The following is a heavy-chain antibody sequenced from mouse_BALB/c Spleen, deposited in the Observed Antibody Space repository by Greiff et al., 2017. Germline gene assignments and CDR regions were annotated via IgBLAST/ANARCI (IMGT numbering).Heavy chain of an antibody. Sequence: EVKLVESGGGLVQPGGSRKLSCAASGFTFSSFGMHWVRQAPEKGLEWVAYISSGSSTIYYADTVKGRFTISRDNPKNTLFLQMTSLRSEDTAMYYCARSEGYGYDGVFAYWGQGTLVTVSA. CDR1: GFTFSSFG. CDR2: ISSGSSTI. CDR3: ARSEGYGYDGVFAY. J-gene: IGHJ3*01. V-gene: IGHV5-17*02. D-gene: IGHD2-2*01.